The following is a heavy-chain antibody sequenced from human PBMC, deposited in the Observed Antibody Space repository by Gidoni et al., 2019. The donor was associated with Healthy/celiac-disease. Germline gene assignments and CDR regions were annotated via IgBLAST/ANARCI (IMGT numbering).Heavy chain of an antibody. J-gene: IGHJ4*02. CDR2: IKHSGST. CDR1: GGSFSGYY. D-gene: IGHD3-22*01. Sequence: QVQLPQWGAGLLKPTDTLSLTCAVYGGSFSGYYWNWIRQPPGKGLEWIGEIKHSGSTNYNPSLKSRVTISVDTSKNQFSLKLSSVTAADTAVYYCAQNRRYYDSSGYYSRKYYFDYWGQGTLVTVSS. CDR3: AQNRRYYDSSGYYSRKYYFDY. V-gene: IGHV4-34*01.